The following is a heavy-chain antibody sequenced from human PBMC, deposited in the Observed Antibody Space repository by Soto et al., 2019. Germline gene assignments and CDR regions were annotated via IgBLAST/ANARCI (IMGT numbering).Heavy chain of an antibody. J-gene: IGHJ4*02. D-gene: IGHD6-6*01. CDR2: ISIRGGDE. CDR3: ARGTIVARQHLDY. V-gene: IGHV3-30*03. CDR1: GFTFSSYA. Sequence: QVQLVESGGGVVQPGKSLRLSCAASGFTFSSYAMHWARQAPGKGLEWVTVISIRGGDEYYAESVRGRFTISRDDSKNTLYLQMDSLRVADTAVYYCARGTIVARQHLDYWGQGTLVTVSS.